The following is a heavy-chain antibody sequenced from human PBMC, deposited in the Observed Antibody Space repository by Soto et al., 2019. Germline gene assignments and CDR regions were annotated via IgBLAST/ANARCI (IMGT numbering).Heavy chain of an antibody. V-gene: IGHV3-30-3*01. CDR2: ISYDGSNK. CDR1: GFTFSSYA. J-gene: IGHJ6*02. CDR3: ASLTGRWLNYDYCMDV. Sequence: QVQLVESGGGVVQPGRSLRLSCAASGFTFSSYAMHWVRQAPGKGLEWVAVISYDGSNKYYADSVKGRFTISRDNSKNTLYLQMNSLRAEDTAVYYCASLTGRWLNYDYCMDVWGQGTTVTVSS. D-gene: IGHD3-9*01.